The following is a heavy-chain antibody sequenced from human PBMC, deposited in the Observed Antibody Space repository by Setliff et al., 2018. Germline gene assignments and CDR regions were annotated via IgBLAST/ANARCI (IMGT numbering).Heavy chain of an antibody. D-gene: IGHD2-15*01. CDR1: GFTFGNYR. CDR2: IWHDGGNK. J-gene: IGHJ4*02. Sequence: GGSLRLSCAASGFTFGNYRMHWVRQAPGKGLEWVAVIWHDGGNKYHADSVKGRFTISRDNSKNTLYLQMNSLRPEDTAVYYCARTCSGSGCYAGLESWGQGTPVTVSS. V-gene: IGHV3-33*08. CDR3: ARTCSGSGCYAGLES.